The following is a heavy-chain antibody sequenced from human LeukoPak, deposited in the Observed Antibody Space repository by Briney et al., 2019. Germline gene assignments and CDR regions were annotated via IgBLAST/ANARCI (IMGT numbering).Heavy chain of an antibody. CDR2: INHSGST. CDR1: GGSFSGYY. J-gene: IGHJ5*02. Sequence: PSETLSLTCAVYGGSFSGYYWSWIRQPPGKGLEWIGEINHSGSTNYNPSLKSRVTISVDTSKNQFSLKLSSVTAADTAVYYCARGLLQRRATVVRGTPWFDPWGQGTLVTVSS. V-gene: IGHV4-34*01. D-gene: IGHD3-10*01. CDR3: ARGLLQRRATVVRGTPWFDP.